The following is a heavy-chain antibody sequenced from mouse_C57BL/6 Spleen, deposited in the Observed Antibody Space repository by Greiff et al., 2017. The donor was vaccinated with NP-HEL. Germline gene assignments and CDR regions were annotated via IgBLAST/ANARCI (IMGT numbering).Heavy chain of an antibody. CDR3: ARAAYYDGSSDVDY. V-gene: IGHV1-67*01. D-gene: IGHD1-1*01. CDR2: ISTYCGSA. CDR1: GYTFTDYA. Sequence: VQLKESGPELVRPGVSVKISCKGSGYTFTDYAMHWVKQSHAKGLEWIGGISTYCGSASYNQKFKDKATMTVDKSSSTAYMELARLTSEDSAVYYCARAAYYDGSSDVDYWGQGTTLTVSS. J-gene: IGHJ2*01.